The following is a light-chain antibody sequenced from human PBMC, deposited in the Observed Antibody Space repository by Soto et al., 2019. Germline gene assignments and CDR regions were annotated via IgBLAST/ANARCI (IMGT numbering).Light chain of an antibody. Sequence: EMLMTQSPATLSVSPGERATISCRASESVAGHLAWYQQKPGQAPRLLIHGSSIRATGIPVRFSGSGSGTEFTLTISSLQSEDFAVYYCQQYDSWPRTFGQGTKVEIK. CDR3: QQYDSWPRT. J-gene: IGKJ1*01. CDR2: GSS. V-gene: IGKV3-15*01. CDR1: ESVAGH.